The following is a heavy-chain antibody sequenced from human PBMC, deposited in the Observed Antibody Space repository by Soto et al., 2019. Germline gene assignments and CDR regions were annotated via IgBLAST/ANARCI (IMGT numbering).Heavy chain of an antibody. CDR3: ARGVPAARTDWFDP. Sequence: SETLSLTCTVPGGSISNYYWSWIRQSAEKRLEWIGRVSSTGSSYYNPSLNSRVTISVDTSKNQVSLNLTSVTAADTAVYYCARGVPAARTDWFDPRGQGTLVTVSS. CDR1: GGSISNYY. V-gene: IGHV4-4*07. J-gene: IGHJ5*02. D-gene: IGHD6-25*01. CDR2: VSSTGSS.